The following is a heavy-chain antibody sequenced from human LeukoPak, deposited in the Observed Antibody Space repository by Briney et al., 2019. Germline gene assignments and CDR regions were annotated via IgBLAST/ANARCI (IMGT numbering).Heavy chain of an antibody. CDR1: GFTFSSYS. V-gene: IGHV3-21*01. Sequence: PGGSLRLSCAASGFTFSSYSMNWVRQAPGKGLEWVSSISSSSSYIYYADSVKGRFTISRDNAKNSLYLQMNSLRAEDTAVYYCARSPLSSGYYFDYWGQGTLVTVSS. CDR3: ARSPLSSGYYFDY. J-gene: IGHJ4*02. CDR2: ISSSSSYI. D-gene: IGHD3-22*01.